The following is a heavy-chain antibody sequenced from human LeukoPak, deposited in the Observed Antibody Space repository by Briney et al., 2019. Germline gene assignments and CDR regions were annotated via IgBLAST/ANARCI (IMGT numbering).Heavy chain of an antibody. V-gene: IGHV3-48*04. D-gene: IGHD3-9*01. CDR2: ISSSSSTI. J-gene: IGHJ4*02. CDR1: GFTFSSYS. Sequence: GGSLRLSCAASGFTFSSYSMNWVRQAPGEGLEWVSYISSSSSTIYYADSVKGRFTISRDNAKNSLYLRMDSLRAEDTAVYYCARDLQSDYDILTGYSTVYYFDYWGQGTLVTVSS. CDR3: ARDLQSDYDILTGYSTVYYFDY.